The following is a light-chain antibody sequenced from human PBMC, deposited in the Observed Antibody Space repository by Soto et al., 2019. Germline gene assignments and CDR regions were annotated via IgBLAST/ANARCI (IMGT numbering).Light chain of an antibody. CDR2: EVG. Sequence: QSVLTQPPSAPGSPGQSVTISCTGTSSDVGGFQYVSWYQQHPGKAPKVMIYEVGQRPSGVPDRFSGSKSGNTASLTVSGLQAEDEADYYCSSYTDTNTFVFGTGTKVTVL. CDR1: SSDVGGFQY. J-gene: IGLJ1*01. CDR3: SSYTDTNTFV. V-gene: IGLV2-8*01.